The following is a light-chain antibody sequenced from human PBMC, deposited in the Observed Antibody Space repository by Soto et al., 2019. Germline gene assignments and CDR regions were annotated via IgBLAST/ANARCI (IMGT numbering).Light chain of an antibody. J-gene: IGKJ1*01. Sequence: EIVLTQSPGTLSLSPGERATLSCRARQNVSSSYLDWYQQRPGQAPRLLMYGAFIRATGIPDRISGSGSGTDFTVTISRLEPEDFAVYYCQQRSNWPKTFGQGTKVDIK. CDR1: QNVSSSY. CDR3: QQRSNWPKT. V-gene: IGKV3D-20*02. CDR2: GAF.